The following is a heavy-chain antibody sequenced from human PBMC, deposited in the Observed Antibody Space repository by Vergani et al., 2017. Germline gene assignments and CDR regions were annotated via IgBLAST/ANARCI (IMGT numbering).Heavy chain of an antibody. J-gene: IGHJ4*02. D-gene: IGHD3-9*01. V-gene: IGHV1-69*01. Sequence: QVQLVQSGAEVKKPGSSVKVSCKASGGTFSSYAISWVRQAPGQGLEWMGGIIPIFGTANYAQQFQGRVTITAAESTSTAYMELSSLRSDDTAGYYCARDEKDILADYWGQGSLVTVSS. CDR2: IIPIFGTA. CDR3: ARDEKDILADY. CDR1: GGTFSSYA.